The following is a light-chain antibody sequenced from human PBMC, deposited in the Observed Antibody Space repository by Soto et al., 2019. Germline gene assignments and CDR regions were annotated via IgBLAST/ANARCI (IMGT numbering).Light chain of an antibody. CDR3: QQYNKWPQLT. CDR1: QSVSSN. J-gene: IGKJ4*01. V-gene: IGKV3-15*01. CDR2: GPS. Sequence: EIVMTQSPATLSVSPGERATLSCRDSQSVSSNLAWYQQKPGQAPRLLIYGPSTRATGIPARFSGSGSGSKFTLTISSLQSEDFAVYYCQQYNKWPQLTFGGGTKVEIK.